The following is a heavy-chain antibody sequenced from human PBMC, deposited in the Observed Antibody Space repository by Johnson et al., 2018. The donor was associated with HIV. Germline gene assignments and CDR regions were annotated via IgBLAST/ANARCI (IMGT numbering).Heavy chain of an antibody. J-gene: IGHJ3*01. CDR1: GFTFSTYG. Sequence: QVQLVESGGGVVQSGRSLRLSCAASGFTFSTYGMHWVRQAPGKGLEWVAVIWFDGGTTDYAAPVKGRFTISREDSKNTVYLQMNGLKIEDTAVYYCTTDLIVVIPIGAFDVWGQGTMVTVS. CDR3: TTDLIVVIPIGAFDV. D-gene: IGHD3-16*01. CDR2: IWFDGGTT. V-gene: IGHV3-33*01.